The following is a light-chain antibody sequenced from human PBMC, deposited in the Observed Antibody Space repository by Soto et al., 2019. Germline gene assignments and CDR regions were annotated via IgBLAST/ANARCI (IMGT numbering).Light chain of an antibody. CDR2: DNT. J-gene: IGLJ2*01. Sequence: QLVLTQPPSVSGAPGERVTISCTGSSSDIGAGYRVRWYQQVPGTAPKLLIYDNTNRPSGVSVRFSGSKSGTSASLAISGLQAEDEADYYCQSFDSSLSGSVVFGGGTKLTVL. CDR3: QSFDSSLSGSVV. CDR1: SSDIGAGYR. V-gene: IGLV1-40*01.